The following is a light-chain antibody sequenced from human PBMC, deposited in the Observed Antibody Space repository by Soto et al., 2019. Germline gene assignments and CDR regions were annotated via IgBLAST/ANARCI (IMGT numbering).Light chain of an antibody. J-gene: IGKJ2*01. CDR3: QQYDSSPYT. V-gene: IGKV3-20*01. CDR2: GAS. CDR1: QSVSSNY. Sequence: EIVLTQSPGTLSLSPGERATLSCRASQSVSSNYLAWYQQKPGQAPRLLIYGASSRDTGIPDRFSGSGSGKDFTLTISRLEPEDFAVYYCQQYDSSPYTSGQGTKLEMK.